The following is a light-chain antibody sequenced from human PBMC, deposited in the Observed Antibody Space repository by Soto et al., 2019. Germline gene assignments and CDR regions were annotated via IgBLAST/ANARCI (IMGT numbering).Light chain of an antibody. Sequence: DIQMTQSPTTLSASVGDRVTITCRASKNINTWVAWYQQKPGKAPKLLIYDASSLESGVPSRVSGSGSGTEFTLTISSLQPDDFATYYCQHYNSYSEAFGQGTKVDI. CDR3: QHYNSYSEA. CDR1: KNINTW. V-gene: IGKV1-5*01. CDR2: DAS. J-gene: IGKJ1*01.